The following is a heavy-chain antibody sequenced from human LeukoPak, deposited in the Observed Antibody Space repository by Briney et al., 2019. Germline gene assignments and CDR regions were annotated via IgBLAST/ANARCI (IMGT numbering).Heavy chain of an antibody. CDR2: IDSGSNNI. V-gene: IGHV3-48*04. D-gene: IGHD4-17*01. Sequence: PGGSLRLSCAASGFTFSSYAMHWVRQAPGKGLEWVSGIDSGSNNIHYADSVKGRITISRDNARSSLSLQMNSLRAEDTAVYYCARGGFYGYYDFWGQGTLVTVSS. J-gene: IGHJ4*02. CDR3: ARGGFYGYYDF. CDR1: GFTFSSYA.